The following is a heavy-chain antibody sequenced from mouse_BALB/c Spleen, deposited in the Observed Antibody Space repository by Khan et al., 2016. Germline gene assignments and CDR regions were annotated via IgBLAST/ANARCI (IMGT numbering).Heavy chain of an antibody. J-gene: IGHJ3*01. Sequence: EVKLEESGGGLVQPGGSMKLSCVASGFTFSNYWMNWVRQFPEKGLEWIAEIRLQSNNYAKHHAESVKGRVTIPRYNAKSGVCRQMSTLRPEDTGVNDCTRPFAYWRHGPLVTVSA. CDR2: IRLQSNNYAK. CDR3: TRPFAY. CDR1: GFTFSNYW. V-gene: IGHV6-6*02.